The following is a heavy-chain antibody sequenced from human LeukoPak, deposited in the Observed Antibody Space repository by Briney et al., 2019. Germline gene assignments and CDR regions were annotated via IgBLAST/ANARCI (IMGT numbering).Heavy chain of an antibody. CDR2: IYTSGST. D-gene: IGHD3-10*01. CDR3: ARVYGSGSYYVFDY. Sequence: SETLSLTCTVSGDSISSYYWSWIRQPAGKGLEWIGRIYTSGSTNYNPSLKSRVTMSVDTSKNQFSLKLSSVTAADTAVYYCARVYGSGSYYVFDYWGQGTLVTVSS. J-gene: IGHJ4*02. CDR1: GDSISSYY. V-gene: IGHV4-4*07.